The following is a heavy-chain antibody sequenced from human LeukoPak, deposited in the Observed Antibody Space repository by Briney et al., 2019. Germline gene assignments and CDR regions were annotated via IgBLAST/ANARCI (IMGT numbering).Heavy chain of an antibody. Sequence: ASVKVSCKASGYTFTSYYMHWVRQAPGQGLEWMGIINPSGGSTSYAQKFQGRVTITADESTSTAYMELSSLRSEDTAVYYCARDFSRYMDVWGKGTTVTVSS. V-gene: IGHV1-46*01. J-gene: IGHJ6*03. CDR2: INPSGGST. CDR3: ARDFSRYMDV. D-gene: IGHD3-3*01. CDR1: GYTFTSYY.